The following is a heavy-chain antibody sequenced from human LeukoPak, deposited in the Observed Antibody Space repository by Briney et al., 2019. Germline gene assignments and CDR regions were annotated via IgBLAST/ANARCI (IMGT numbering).Heavy chain of an antibody. CDR1: GFTFSNAW. Sequence: PGGSLRLSCAASGFTFSNAWMSWVRQPPGKGLEWIGEINHSGSTNYNPSLKSRVTISVDTSKDQFSLKLSSVTAADTAVYYCARGGAAGSGYWGQGTLVTVSS. D-gene: IGHD3-10*01. V-gene: IGHV4-34*01. CDR3: ARGGAAGSGY. CDR2: INHSGST. J-gene: IGHJ4*02.